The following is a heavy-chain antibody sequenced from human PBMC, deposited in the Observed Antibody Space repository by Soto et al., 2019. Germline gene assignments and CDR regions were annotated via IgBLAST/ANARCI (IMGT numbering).Heavy chain of an antibody. J-gene: IGHJ4*02. Sequence: QVQLVESGGGLVKPGGSLRLSCAASGFTFRDYYMAWIRQAPGKGLEWISYISGSTTGIYYADAVKGRFTISRDNAETTLYLQLSGLRTEDTVVYYCARVAAVGIYYFDYWCQGTLDTVSS. D-gene: IGHD6-13*01. CDR1: GFTFRDYY. CDR2: ISGSTTGI. V-gene: IGHV3-11*01. CDR3: ARVAAVGIYYFDY.